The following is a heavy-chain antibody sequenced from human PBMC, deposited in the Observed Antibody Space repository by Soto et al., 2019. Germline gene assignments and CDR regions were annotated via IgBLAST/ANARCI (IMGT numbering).Heavy chain of an antibody. V-gene: IGHV3-48*02. Sequence: EVQLVESGGGLVQPGGSLRLSCAASGFTFSSYSMNWVRQAPGKGLEWVSYVSSNSSTIYYADSVKGRFTISRDNAKNSLYLQMNSLRDEDTAVYYCARKTASSGRPDHWGQGTLVTVSS. J-gene: IGHJ4*02. CDR1: GFTFSSYS. D-gene: IGHD6-25*01. CDR3: ARKTASSGRPDH. CDR2: VSSNSSTI.